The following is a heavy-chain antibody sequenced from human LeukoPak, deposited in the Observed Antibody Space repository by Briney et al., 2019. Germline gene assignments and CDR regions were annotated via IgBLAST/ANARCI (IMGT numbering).Heavy chain of an antibody. V-gene: IGHV4-31*11. CDR3: ARADGTIYYFDS. CDR1: GGSISSRAYY. D-gene: IGHD5-24*01. CDR2: IYYSGST. J-gene: IGHJ4*02. Sequence: SQTLSLTCAVSGGSISSRAYYWSWIRQHPGKGPEWIGYIYYSGSTYYNPSLKSRVIISLNTSKTQFSLKLSSVTAADTAVYYCARADGTIYYFDSWGQGTVVTVSS.